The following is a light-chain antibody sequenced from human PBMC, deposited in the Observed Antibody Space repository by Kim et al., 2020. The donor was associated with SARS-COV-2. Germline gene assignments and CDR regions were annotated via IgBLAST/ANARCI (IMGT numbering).Light chain of an antibody. CDR3: CSYAGGSTLI. Sequence: QSALTQSASVSGSPGQSITISCTGTSSDVGTHNIVSWYQQHPGKAPKLMIYEVSKRPSGVSNRFSGSKSGNTASLTISGLQAEDEADYYCCSYAGGSTLIFGGGTQLTVL. CDR1: SSDVGTHNI. CDR2: EVS. J-gene: IGLJ2*01. V-gene: IGLV2-23*02.